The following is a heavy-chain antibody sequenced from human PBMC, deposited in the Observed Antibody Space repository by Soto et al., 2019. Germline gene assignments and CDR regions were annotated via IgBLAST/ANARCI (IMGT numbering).Heavy chain of an antibody. CDR3: ARDRFLRFLEWPPYGMDV. J-gene: IGHJ6*02. CDR1: GGTFSSYA. D-gene: IGHD3-3*01. V-gene: IGHV1-69*13. CDR2: IIPIFGTA. Sequence: EASVKVSCKASGGTFSSYAISWVRQAPGQGLEWMGGIIPIFGTANYAQKFQGRVTITADESTSTAYMELSSLRSEDTAVYYCARDRFLRFLEWPPYGMDVWGQGTTVTVSS.